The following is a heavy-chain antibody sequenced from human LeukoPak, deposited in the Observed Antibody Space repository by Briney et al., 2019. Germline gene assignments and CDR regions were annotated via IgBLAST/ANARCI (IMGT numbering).Heavy chain of an antibody. Sequence: PSETLSLTCTVSGGSISSTSYYWGWIRQPPGKGLEWIGNIYYSGTTYYNPSLKSRVTISVDTSKNQFSLKLTSVTAADTAVYYCAIYSTSSGWFDPWGQGTLVTVS. D-gene: IGHD6-6*01. J-gene: IGHJ5*02. V-gene: IGHV4-39*01. CDR2: IYYSGTT. CDR3: AIYSTSSGWFDP. CDR1: GGSISSTSYY.